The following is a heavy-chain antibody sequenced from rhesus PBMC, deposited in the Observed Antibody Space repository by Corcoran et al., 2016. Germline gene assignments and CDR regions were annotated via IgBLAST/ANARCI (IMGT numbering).Heavy chain of an antibody. CDR1: GGSIRGYY. V-gene: IGHV4-81*01. Sequence: QVQLQESGPGPRKPSETLSLTGTVSGGSIRGYYGRGIHQHPGKGWEWVGIRIIERNGAGTNYNPSLKSRVTISRDTSKNQFSLKLSSVTAADTAVYYCARAGTEVIIMEDYFDYWGQGVLVTVSS. CDR3: ARAGTEVIIMEDYFDY. CDR2: RIIERNGAGT. D-gene: IGHD3-34*01. J-gene: IGHJ4*01.